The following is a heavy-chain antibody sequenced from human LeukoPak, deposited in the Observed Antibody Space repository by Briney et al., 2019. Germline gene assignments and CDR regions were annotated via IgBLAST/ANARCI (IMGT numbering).Heavy chain of an antibody. V-gene: IGHV1-18*01. J-gene: IGHJ6*02. CDR2: ISAYNGNT. D-gene: IGHD1-26*01. CDR3: ARSAAGGMDV. Sequence: ASVKVSCKTSGYTFTNYGISWARQAPGQGFEWMGWISAYNGNTNYAQKLQGRVTMTTDTSTSTAYMELRSLRSDDTAVYYCARSAAGGMDVWGQGTTVTVSS. CDR1: GYTFTNYG.